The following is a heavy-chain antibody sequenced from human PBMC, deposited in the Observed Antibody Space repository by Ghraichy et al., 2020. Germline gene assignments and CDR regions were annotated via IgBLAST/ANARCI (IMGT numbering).Heavy chain of an antibody. Sequence: GGSLRLSCAASGFTLSSYTMNWVRQAPGKGLEWVSSIHSTSIYKYYADSVKGRFTISRDNAKNSLYLEMNSLRAEDTAVYYCARDGTLSGSGSYSAYYGLDVWGQGTMVGVSS. CDR1: GFTLSSYT. CDR3: ARDGTLSGSGSYSAYYGLDV. D-gene: IGHD3-10*01. J-gene: IGHJ6*02. V-gene: IGHV3-21*01. CDR2: IHSTSIYK.